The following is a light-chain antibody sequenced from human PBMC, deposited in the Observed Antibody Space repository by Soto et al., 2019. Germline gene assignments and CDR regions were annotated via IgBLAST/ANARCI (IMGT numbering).Light chain of an antibody. CDR2: AAS. J-gene: IGKJ4*01. Sequence: DIQMTQSPSSVSASVGDRVTITCRASQGISSWEAWYQQRPGKAPNLLIYAASSLQSGVPSRFSGSGAGTVFTLTISSLQPEDFATYYCQQADTSPLTFGGGTKVEIK. CDR1: QGISSW. V-gene: IGKV1-12*01. CDR3: QQADTSPLT.